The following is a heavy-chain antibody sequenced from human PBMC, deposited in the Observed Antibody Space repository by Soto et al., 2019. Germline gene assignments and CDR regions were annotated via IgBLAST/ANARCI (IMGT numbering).Heavy chain of an antibody. D-gene: IGHD1-26*01. J-gene: IGHJ4*02. CDR3: VREDGVVGASSAFDS. Sequence: GGSLRLSCVASGFALTTYTMNWVRQGPGTGLEWVSSINGRSNYKYYSDSVKGRFTVSRDNAQNSLFPQMSRLGPEDTAVYYCVREDGVVGASSAFDSWGQGTLVTVSS. CDR1: GFALTTYT. CDR2: INGRSNYK. V-gene: IGHV3-21*01.